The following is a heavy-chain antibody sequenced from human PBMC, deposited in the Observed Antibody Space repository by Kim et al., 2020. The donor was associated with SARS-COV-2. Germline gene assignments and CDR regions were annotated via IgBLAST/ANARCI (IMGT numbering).Heavy chain of an antibody. V-gene: IGHV6-1*01. D-gene: IGHD3-16*01. CDR3: ARQRYVSGIGFGMDV. CDR1: VGSVSSNSAS. CDR2: AYYRSKWYY. J-gene: IGHJ6*02. Sequence: SQTLSLTCAISVGSVSSNSASWNWIRQSPSRGLEWLGRAYYRSKWYYDYAVSVKSRITVNPETSKNPFSLQLNSVTPDDSAVYYCARQRYVSGIGFGMDVWGQGTAVADSS.